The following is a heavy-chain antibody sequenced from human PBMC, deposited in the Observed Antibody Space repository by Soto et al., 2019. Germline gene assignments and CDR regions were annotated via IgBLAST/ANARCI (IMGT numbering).Heavy chain of an antibody. CDR2: LNPENGDT. D-gene: IGHD5-12*01. CDR3: VRDMVATMDDFYYYAEKV. J-gene: IGHJ6*02. V-gene: IGHV1-2*02. CDR1: GYSFTGYR. Sequence: ASLNVSFKPAGYSFTGYRLHWVRQAPGQWLELMGWLNPENGDTSYAQKFRDRVTITSDTYITTAYMDLSRLTSDDTATYYCVRDMVATMDDFYYYAEKVWGQGTTDTVYS.